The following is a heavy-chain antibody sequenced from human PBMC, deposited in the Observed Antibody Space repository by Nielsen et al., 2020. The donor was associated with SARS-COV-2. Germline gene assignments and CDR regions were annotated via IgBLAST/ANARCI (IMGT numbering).Heavy chain of an antibody. CDR3: AREGYRYSYDY. J-gene: IGHJ4*02. Sequence: LSLTCAASGFTFSSYEMNWVRQAPGKGLEWVSYISSSGSTIYYADSVKGRFTISRDNAKNSLYLQMNSLRAEDTAVYYCAREGYRYSYDYWGQGTLVTVSS. V-gene: IGHV3-48*03. CDR1: GFTFSSYE. CDR2: ISSSGSTI. D-gene: IGHD5-18*01.